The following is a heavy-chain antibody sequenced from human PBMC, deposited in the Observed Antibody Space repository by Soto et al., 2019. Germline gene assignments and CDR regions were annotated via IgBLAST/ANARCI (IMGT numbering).Heavy chain of an antibody. V-gene: IGHV4-39*01. CDR3: ARLHGYCISSSCHGHYAMDV. D-gene: IGHD2-2*01. J-gene: IGHJ6*02. Sequence: PSETLSLTCTVSGDSITSNSYFWAWIRQPPGKGLEWIGSIYYSGTTYYNPSLKSRVTISVDRSKNQFSLKLSSLTAADTAVYYCARLHGYCISSSCHGHYAMDVWGQGTTVT. CDR2: IYYSGTT. CDR1: GDSITSNSYF.